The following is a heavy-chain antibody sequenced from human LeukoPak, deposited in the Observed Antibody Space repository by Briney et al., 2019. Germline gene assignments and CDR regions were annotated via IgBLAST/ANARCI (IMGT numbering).Heavy chain of an antibody. Sequence: ASVKVSCKASGGTFSSYAISWVRQAPGQGLEWMGGIIPIFGTANYAQKFQGRVTITADKSTSTAYMELSSLRSEDTAVYSCAIGDTARVSDYYYYRDVWGKGTTVTVSS. V-gene: IGHV1-69*06. J-gene: IGHJ6*03. CDR2: IIPIFGTA. D-gene: IGHD5-18*01. CDR3: AIGDTARVSDYYYYRDV. CDR1: GGTFSSYA.